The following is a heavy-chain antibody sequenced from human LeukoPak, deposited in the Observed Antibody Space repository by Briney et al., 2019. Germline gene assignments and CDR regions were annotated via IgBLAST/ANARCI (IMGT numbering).Heavy chain of an antibody. CDR2: ISWNSGSI. J-gene: IGHJ4*02. V-gene: IGHV3-9*01. CDR1: GFTFDDYA. D-gene: IGHD5-24*01. CDR3: AKFNDGSTIPLDY. Sequence: GGSLRLSCAASGFTFDDYAMHWVRQAPGKGLEWVSGISWNSGSIGYADSVKGRFTISRDNSKNTLYLQMNSLRAEDTAVYYCAKFNDGSTIPLDYWGQGTLVTVSS.